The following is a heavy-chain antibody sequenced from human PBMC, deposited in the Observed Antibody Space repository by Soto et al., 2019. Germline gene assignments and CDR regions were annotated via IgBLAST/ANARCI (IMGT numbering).Heavy chain of an antibody. Sequence: QVQLVQSGAEVKKPGSSVKVSCKASGGTFSSYAISWVRQAPGQGLEWMGGIIPIFGTANYAQKFQGRVTITADESTSTAYMELSSLRSEDTAVYYCARRRITIFGVYYYYYGMDVWGQGTTVTVSS. CDR3: ARRRITIFGVYYYYYGMDV. V-gene: IGHV1-69*01. CDR1: GGTFSSYA. CDR2: IIPIFGTA. D-gene: IGHD3-3*01. J-gene: IGHJ6*02.